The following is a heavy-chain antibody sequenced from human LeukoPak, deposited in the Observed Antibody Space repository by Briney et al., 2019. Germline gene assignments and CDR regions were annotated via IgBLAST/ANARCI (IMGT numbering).Heavy chain of an antibody. D-gene: IGHD3-10*01. V-gene: IGHV4-59*11. CDR1: GDSISGHY. Sequence: ASETLSLTCTLSGDSISGHYWSGVRQAPGKGLEWIGYIYSSGLISYNPSLKTRVAISDDPPKNQVSLTLTSVTAADTSVYYCARDARGVGLWYFDLWGRGFLVTVSS. J-gene: IGHJ2*01. CDR2: IYSSGLI. CDR3: ARDARGVGLWYFDL.